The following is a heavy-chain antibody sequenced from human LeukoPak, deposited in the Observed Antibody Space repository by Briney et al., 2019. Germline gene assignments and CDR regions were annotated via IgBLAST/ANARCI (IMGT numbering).Heavy chain of an antibody. CDR3: ASTSGYCSAGSCYSKLDY. V-gene: IGHV1-69*13. D-gene: IGHD2-15*01. CDR1: GGHFSSYG. J-gene: IGHJ4*02. CDR2: IVPIFGTA. Sequence: SVKVSCKASGGHFSSYGISWVRQAPGQGLEWMGGIVPIFGTANYAQKFQGRVTITADESTSTTYMDLSSLRSEDTVVYYCASTSGYCSAGSCYSKLDYWGQGTLVTVSS.